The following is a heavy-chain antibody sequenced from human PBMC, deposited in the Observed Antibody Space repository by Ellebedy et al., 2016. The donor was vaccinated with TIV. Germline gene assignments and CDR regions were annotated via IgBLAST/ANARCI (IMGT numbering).Heavy chain of an antibody. CDR1: GIPSSSSG. D-gene: IGHD2-21*01. CDR2: IWFDGSNE. J-gene: IGHJ4*02. CDR3: ATDKHTRYLDH. Sequence: GESLKISCAAPGIPSSSSGMHWVRQAPGKGMEWVAIIWFDGSNEYYADSVQGRSTISRDNSKNTVDLQISSLRAEDTAVYYCATDKHTRYLDHWGQGTLVTVSS. V-gene: IGHV3-33*01.